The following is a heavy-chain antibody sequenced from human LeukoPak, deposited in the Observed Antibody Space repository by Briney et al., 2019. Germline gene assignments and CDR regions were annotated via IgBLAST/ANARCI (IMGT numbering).Heavy chain of an antibody. D-gene: IGHD2-2*01. J-gene: IGHJ6*03. CDR3: AKGSPGYCSSTSCNYYYYYMDV. CDR1: GFTFSSYG. Sequence: PGRSLRLSCAASGFTFSSYGMHWVRQAPGKGLEWVAVIWYGGSNKYYADSVKGRFTISRDNSKNTLYLQMNSLRAEDTAVYYCAKGSPGYCSSTSCNYYYYYMDVWGKGTTVTVSS. CDR2: IWYGGSNK. V-gene: IGHV3-30*18.